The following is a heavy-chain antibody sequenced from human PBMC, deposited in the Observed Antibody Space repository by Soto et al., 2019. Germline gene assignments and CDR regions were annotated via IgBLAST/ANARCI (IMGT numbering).Heavy chain of an antibody. J-gene: IGHJ4*02. CDR3: ARERATMVRGVIGGLYFDY. Sequence: GGSLRLSCAASGFTVNSNYMSWVRQAPGKGLEWVSVIYSDGSTYYADSVKGRFTISRDNSNNTLYFQMNSLRAEDTAVYYCARERATMVRGVIGGLYFDYWGQGTLVTVSS. V-gene: IGHV3-66*01. CDR1: GFTVNSNY. CDR2: IYSDGST. D-gene: IGHD3-10*01.